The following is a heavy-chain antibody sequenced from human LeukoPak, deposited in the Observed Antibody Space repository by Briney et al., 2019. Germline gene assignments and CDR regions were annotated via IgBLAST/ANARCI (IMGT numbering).Heavy chain of an antibody. J-gene: IGHJ6*02. CDR2: INPNSGGT. Sequence: ASVKVSCKASGYTFTGYYMHWVRQAPGQGLEWMGWINPNSGGTNYAQKFQGRVTMTRDTSISTAYMELSRLRSDDTAVYYCARDVVGRGYCSGGTCFPDYYGMDVWGQGTTVTVSS. D-gene: IGHD2-15*01. V-gene: IGHV1-2*02. CDR3: ARDVVGRGYCSGGTCFPDYYGMDV. CDR1: GYTFTGYY.